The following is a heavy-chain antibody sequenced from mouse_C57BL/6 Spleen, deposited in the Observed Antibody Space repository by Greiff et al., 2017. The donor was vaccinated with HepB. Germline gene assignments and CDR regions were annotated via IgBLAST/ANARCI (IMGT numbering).Heavy chain of an antibody. CDR3: TTCRACSNSFAY. V-gene: IGHV14-1*01. CDR1: GFNIKDYY. D-gene: IGHD2-5*01. J-gene: IGHJ3*01. Sequence: EVQRVESGAELVRPGASVKLSCTASGFNIKDYYMHWVKQRPEQGLEWIGRIDPEDGDTEYAPKFQGKATMTADTSSNTAYLQLSSLTSEDPAVYYCTTCRACSNSFAYWGQGTLVTVSA. CDR2: IDPEDGDT.